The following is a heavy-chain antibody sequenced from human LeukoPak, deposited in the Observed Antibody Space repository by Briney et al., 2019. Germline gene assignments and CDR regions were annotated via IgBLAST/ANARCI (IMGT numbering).Heavy chain of an antibody. D-gene: IGHD4-17*01. V-gene: IGHV3-21*06. CDR1: GFTFTSYN. J-gene: IGHJ4*02. CDR2: ITSSSSYI. Sequence: PGGSLRLSCAASGFTFTSYNMNWVRQAPGKGLEWVSSITSSSSYIYYADSVKGRFTISRDNAKNSLYLQMNSLRAEDTAVYYCARDNGDYVPFDYWGQGTLVTVSS. CDR3: ARDNGDYVPFDY.